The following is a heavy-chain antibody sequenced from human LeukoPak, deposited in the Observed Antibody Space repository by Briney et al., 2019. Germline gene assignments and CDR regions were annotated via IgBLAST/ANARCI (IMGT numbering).Heavy chain of an antibody. CDR2: ISTSGNT. CDR3: ARMADGYTSLTRFDP. V-gene: IGHV4-4*09. J-gene: IGHJ5*02. CDR1: GGSISGYY. Sequence: SETLSLTCTVSGGSISGYYLNWIRQPPGKGLEWIGCISTSGNTNYNPSLKSRVTMSVDMSKNQFSLRLSSVTAADTAVYYCARMADGYTSLTRFDPWGQGTLVTVSS. D-gene: IGHD3-16*02.